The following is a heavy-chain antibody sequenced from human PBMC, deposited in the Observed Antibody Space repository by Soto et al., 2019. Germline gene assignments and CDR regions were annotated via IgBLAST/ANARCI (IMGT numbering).Heavy chain of an antibody. V-gene: IGHV3-53*01. D-gene: IGHD3-10*01. Sequence: EVQLVESGGGLIQPGGSLRLSCAASGFTVSSNYMSWVRQAPGKGLEWVSVIYSGGSTYYADSVKGRFTISRDNSKNPLYLQMNSLRAEDPAVYYCARGGSRSYYYYVMDVWGQGTTVTVSS. J-gene: IGHJ6*02. CDR3: ARGGSRSYYYYVMDV. CDR1: GFTVSSNY. CDR2: IYSGGST.